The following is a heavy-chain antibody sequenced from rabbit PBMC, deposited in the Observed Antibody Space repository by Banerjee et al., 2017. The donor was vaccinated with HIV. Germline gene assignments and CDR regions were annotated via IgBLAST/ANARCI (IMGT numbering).Heavy chain of an antibody. CDR1: GFDFSSYG. CDR2: IDPGFGSI. V-gene: IGHV1S47*01. D-gene: IGHD4-1*01. Sequence: QEQLVESGGGLVQPGGSLNLSCKASGFDFSSYGVSWVRQAPGKGLEWIGYIDPGFGSIYYASWVNGRFTISSHNAQNTLYLQLNRLTAADTATYFCAREVVAGVEHYFNLWGQGTLVTVS. J-gene: IGHJ4*01. CDR3: AREVVAGVEHYFNL.